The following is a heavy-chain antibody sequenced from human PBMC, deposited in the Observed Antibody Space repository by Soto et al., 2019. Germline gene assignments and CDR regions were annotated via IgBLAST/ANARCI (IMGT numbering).Heavy chain of an antibody. D-gene: IGHD4-17*01. J-gene: IGHJ4*02. CDR2: IYQSGTT. CDR1: CYSISSGYY. V-gene: IGHV4-38-2*02. CDR3: ASLDYGDYRGDY. Sequence: PSETLSLTCTVSCYSISSGYYWGWIRQPPGKGLEWIGTIYQSGTTFYNPSLKSRVTILVDTSKNQFSLRLSSVTAADTAVYYCASLDYGDYRGDYWGQGTLVTVSS.